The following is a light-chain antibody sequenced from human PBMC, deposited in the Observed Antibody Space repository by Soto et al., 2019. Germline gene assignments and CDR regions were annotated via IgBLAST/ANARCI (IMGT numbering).Light chain of an antibody. CDR1: SSDVGAYNY. Sequence: QSALTQPASVSGSPGQSITISCTGTSSDVGAYNYVSWYQRHPGKAPKLMIFEVSNRPSGVSNRFSASKSGNTASLTISGLQAEDEADYYCSSYTTSSIYVFGTGTKVTVL. CDR2: EVS. J-gene: IGLJ1*01. CDR3: SSYTTSSIYV. V-gene: IGLV2-14*01.